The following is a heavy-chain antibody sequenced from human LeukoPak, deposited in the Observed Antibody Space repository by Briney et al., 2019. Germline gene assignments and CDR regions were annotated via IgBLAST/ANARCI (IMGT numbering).Heavy chain of an antibody. Sequence: PSETLSLTCAVYGGSFSGYYWSWIRQPPGKGLEWIGEINHSGSTNYNPSLKSRVTISVDTSKNKFSLKLTSVTAADTAVNYCTTSGLTGMPKYPRADYYYFGIDVWGQGTAVTVSS. CDR2: INHSGST. J-gene: IGHJ6*02. CDR1: GGSFSGYY. CDR3: TTSGLTGMPKYPRADYYYFGIDV. D-gene: IGHD2-2*01. V-gene: IGHV4-34*01.